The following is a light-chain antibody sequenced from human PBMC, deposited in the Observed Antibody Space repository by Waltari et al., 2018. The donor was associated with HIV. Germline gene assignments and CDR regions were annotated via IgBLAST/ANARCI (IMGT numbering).Light chain of an antibody. V-gene: IGLV2-11*01. J-gene: IGLJ1*01. CDR2: NVS. CDR1: RSDVGVYAF. CDR3: CSYAGSYSYV. Sequence: QSALTQPRSLSGSPGQSVTISCTGSRSDVGVYAFVSWYQQYPGKAPKLIIFNVSKRPSGVPDRFSGSKSGNTASLTISGLQAEDEADYHCCSYAGSYSYVFGTGTQVTVL.